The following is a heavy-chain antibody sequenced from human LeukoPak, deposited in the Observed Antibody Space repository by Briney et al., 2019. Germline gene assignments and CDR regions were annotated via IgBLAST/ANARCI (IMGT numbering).Heavy chain of an antibody. V-gene: IGHV5-51*01. J-gene: IGHJ4*02. CDR2: IYPGDSDS. CDR3: ARVSYSSSDFPFDY. D-gene: IGHD6-13*01. CDR1: GYLFPSYW. Sequence: GESLQISCKGSGYLFPSYWIGWVRQLPGKGLEWMGIIYPGDSDSRYSPSFQGQVTISADKSITTAYLQWSSLKASDTAMYYCARVSYSSSDFPFDYWGQGTLVTVSS.